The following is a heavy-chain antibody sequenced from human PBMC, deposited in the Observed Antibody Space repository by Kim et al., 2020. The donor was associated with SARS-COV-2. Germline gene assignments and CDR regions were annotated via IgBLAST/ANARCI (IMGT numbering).Heavy chain of an antibody. J-gene: IGHJ4*02. CDR3: ARQMGITMIVVVISTHFYY. V-gene: IGHV4-39*01. D-gene: IGHD3-22*01. Sequence: SETLSLTCTVSGGSISSSSYYWGWIRQPTGKGLEWIGSIYYSGSTYYNPSLKSRVTISVDTSKNQFSLKLSSVTAADTAVYYCARQMGITMIVVVISTHFYYWGQGTLVTVSS. CDR1: GGSISSSSYY. CDR2: IYYSGST.